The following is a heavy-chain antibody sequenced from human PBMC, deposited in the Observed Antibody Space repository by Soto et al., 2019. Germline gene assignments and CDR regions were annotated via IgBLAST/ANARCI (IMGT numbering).Heavy chain of an antibody. CDR2: ISHDGTNK. V-gene: IGHV3-30*18. Sequence: GGPLRLSCEVSGFTFSAYGMHWVSQAPGKGLEWVAAISHDGTNKNYGDSVKGRFTISRDNSKKTPYLQMNSLRPEDTALYYCAKDEYYYSRSGYYIFDSWGQGTLVTVSS. CDR3: AKDEYYYSRSGYYIFDS. D-gene: IGHD3-22*01. J-gene: IGHJ4*02. CDR1: GFTFSAYG.